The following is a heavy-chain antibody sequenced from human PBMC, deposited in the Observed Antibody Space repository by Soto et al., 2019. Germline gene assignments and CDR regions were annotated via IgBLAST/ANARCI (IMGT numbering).Heavy chain of an antibody. Sequence: AGGSLRLSCTDSGFSFNTYVMDWVRQAPGKGLEWVARILYDGSKEYYADPVKGRFTISRDNSKNTLYLQMDSLRVEDTAVYYCAKGLALMADHWGQGTPVTVSS. CDR3: AKGLALMADH. D-gene: IGHD2-21*01. CDR2: ILYDGSKE. CDR1: GFSFNTYV. J-gene: IGHJ4*02. V-gene: IGHV3-30*18.